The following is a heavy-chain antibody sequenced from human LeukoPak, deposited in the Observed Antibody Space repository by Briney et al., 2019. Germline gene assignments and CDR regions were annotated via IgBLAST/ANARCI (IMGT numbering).Heavy chain of an antibody. CDR2: INQDGSEK. V-gene: IGHV3-7*03. D-gene: IGHD6-13*01. Sequence: PGGSLRLSCAASGFTFISHWMSWVRQAPGTGLEWVANINQDGSEKYYVDSVKGRFTISRDNAKNSLYLQMNSLRAEDTAVYYCARDGTAPGVYFDYWGQGTLVTVSS. CDR3: ARDGTAPGVYFDY. J-gene: IGHJ4*02. CDR1: GFTFISHW.